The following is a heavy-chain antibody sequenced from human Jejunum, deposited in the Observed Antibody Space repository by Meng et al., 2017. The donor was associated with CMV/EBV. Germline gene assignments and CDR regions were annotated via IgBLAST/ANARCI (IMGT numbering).Heavy chain of an antibody. Sequence: LVEFGGGGVQPGGSLRLSCLASGITFSSYGMHWVRQAPGKGLEWVAYIHFDGSKKYYADSVKGRFTISRDNSKNTMYLEMSSLRIEDTAVHYCAQDKIPMDVWGKGTTVTVSS. CDR2: IHFDGSKK. V-gene: IGHV3-30*02. D-gene: IGHD2-2*02. CDR3: AQDKIPMDV. CDR1: GITFSSYG. J-gene: IGHJ6*03.